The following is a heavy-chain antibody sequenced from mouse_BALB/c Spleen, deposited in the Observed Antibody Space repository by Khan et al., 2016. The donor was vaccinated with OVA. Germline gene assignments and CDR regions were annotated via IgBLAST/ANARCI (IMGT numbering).Heavy chain of an antibody. J-gene: IGHJ2*01. V-gene: IGHV1S136*01. CDR3: ARNVRFDVDFDS. CDR2: IYPYNDVT. CDR1: GYTFTSYV. Sequence: VRLQQSGPELVKPGASVKMSCTASGYTFTSYVIHWVKQKPGQGLDWIGYIYPYNDVTKFNEKFKGRATLTSDKSSSTAYMELSSLTSEDSAVYYCARNVRFDVDFDSWGQGTTLTVSS. D-gene: IGHD2-14*01.